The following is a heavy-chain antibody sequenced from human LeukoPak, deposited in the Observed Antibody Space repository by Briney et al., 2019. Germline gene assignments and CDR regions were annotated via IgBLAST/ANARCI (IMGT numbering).Heavy chain of an antibody. Sequence: SVKVSCKASGGTFSSYAISWVRQAPGQGLEWMGGIIPIFGTANYAQKFQGRVTITADESTSTAYMELSSLRSEDTAVYYCAREPYSSGWYSSYYFDYWGQGTLVTVSS. D-gene: IGHD6-19*01. CDR3: AREPYSSGWYSSYYFDY. CDR1: GGTFSSYA. J-gene: IGHJ4*02. V-gene: IGHV1-69*13. CDR2: IIPIFGTA.